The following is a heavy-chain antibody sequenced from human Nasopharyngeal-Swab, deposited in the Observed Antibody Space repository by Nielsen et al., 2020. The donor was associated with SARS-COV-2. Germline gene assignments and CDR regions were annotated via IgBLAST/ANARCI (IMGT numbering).Heavy chain of an antibody. J-gene: IGHJ6*02. Sequence: RQCPGHGLARVANIKQDGSEKYYVDSVKGRFTISRDNAKNSLYLQMNSLRAEDTAVYYCAREWFGDHTPPTYYYGMDVWGQGTTVTVSS. CDR2: IKQDGSEK. V-gene: IGHV3-7*03. D-gene: IGHD3-10*01. CDR3: AREWFGDHTPPTYYYGMDV.